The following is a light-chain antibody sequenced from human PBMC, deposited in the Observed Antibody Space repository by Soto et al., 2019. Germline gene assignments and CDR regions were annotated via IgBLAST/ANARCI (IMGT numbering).Light chain of an antibody. CDR2: SNN. CDR1: SSNIGSNT. CDR3: AAWDDSLNGHVV. J-gene: IGLJ2*01. Sequence: QSVLTQPPSASGTPGQRVTISCSGSSSNIGSNTVNWYQQLPGTAPKLLIYSNNQRPSGVPDRFSGSKSGTSASLATSGLQSEDEADYYCAAWDDSLNGHVVFGGGIKLTVL. V-gene: IGLV1-44*01.